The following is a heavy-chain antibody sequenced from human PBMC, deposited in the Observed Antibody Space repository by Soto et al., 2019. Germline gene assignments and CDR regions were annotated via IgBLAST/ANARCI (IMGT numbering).Heavy chain of an antibody. D-gene: IGHD1-26*01. V-gene: IGHV3-23*01. CDR2: ISGSGVST. Sequence: GGSLRLSCAASGFTFSSYAMSWVRQAPGKGLEWVSAISGSGVSTYYADSVKGRFTISRDNSKNTLYLQMNSLRAEDTAVYYCAKDSSVGSYPNWGQGTLVTVSS. CDR1: GFTFSSYA. CDR3: AKDSSVGSYPN. J-gene: IGHJ4*02.